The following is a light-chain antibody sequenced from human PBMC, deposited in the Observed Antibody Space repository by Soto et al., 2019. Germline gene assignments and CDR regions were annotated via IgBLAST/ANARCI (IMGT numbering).Light chain of an antibody. J-gene: IGKJ3*01. CDR1: QSVSRNF. CDR3: QQYGRSQFT. Sequence: EIVLTQSPGTLSLSPGERATLSCRASQSVSRNFLAWYQKRPGQPPSLLIYGASSRAAGIPDRFSASGSGTDFTLTISRLEPEDFAVYYCQQYGRSQFTFGPGTRVDIK. CDR2: GAS. V-gene: IGKV3-20*01.